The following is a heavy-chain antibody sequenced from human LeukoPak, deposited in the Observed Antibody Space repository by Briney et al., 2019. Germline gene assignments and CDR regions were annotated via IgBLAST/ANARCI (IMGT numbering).Heavy chain of an antibody. D-gene: IGHD3-16*01. CDR1: GGSISSYY. CDR3: ARYDQVGSTRWFDT. CDR2: IYYSGST. V-gene: IGHV4-59*01. Sequence: SETLSLTCTVSGGSISSYYWSWIRQPPGKGLEWIGYIYYSGSTNYNPSLKSRVTISVDTSMNQFSLKLSSVTAADTAGYYCARYDQVGSTRWFDTWGQGTLVTVSS. J-gene: IGHJ5*02.